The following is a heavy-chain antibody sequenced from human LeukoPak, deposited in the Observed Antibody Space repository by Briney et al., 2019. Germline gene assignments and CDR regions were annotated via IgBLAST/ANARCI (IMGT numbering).Heavy chain of an antibody. CDR1: GYSLTNYY. V-gene: IGHV1-46*01. Sequence: ASVKVSCKAFGYSLTNYYVHWVRQAPGQGLEWMGIINPSGGSTSYAQKFQDRVTMTRDTSTSTVYMELSSLKSEDTAVYYCAREDVVLVDAVRYYYYGMDVWGQGTTVTVSS. D-gene: IGHD2-8*01. CDR3: AREDVVLVDAVRYYYYGMDV. CDR2: INPSGGST. J-gene: IGHJ6*02.